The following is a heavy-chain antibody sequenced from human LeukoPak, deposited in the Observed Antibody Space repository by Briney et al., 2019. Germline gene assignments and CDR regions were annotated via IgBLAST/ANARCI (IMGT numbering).Heavy chain of an antibody. V-gene: IGHV3-48*03. J-gene: IGHJ6*04. D-gene: IGHD3-10*02. CDR3: AELGITMIGGV. CDR2: ISSSGRTI. Sequence: GGSLRLSCAASGCTFSSYEMNWVRQAPGKGLDGVSYISSSGRTIYYADSVKGRLTIPRDNAKNSLYLQMNSLRAEETAVYYCAELGITMIGGVWGKGTTVTISS. CDR1: GCTFSSYE.